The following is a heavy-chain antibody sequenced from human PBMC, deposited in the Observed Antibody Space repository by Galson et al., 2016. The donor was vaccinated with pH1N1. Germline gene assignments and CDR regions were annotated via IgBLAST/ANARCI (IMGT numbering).Heavy chain of an antibody. CDR1: GFSLSTTGMR. CDR3: ARSRRMAAVGTSGYFYNSMDV. D-gene: IGHD6-13*01. J-gene: IGHJ6*02. Sequence: PALVKPTQTLTLTCTFSGFSLSTTGMRVSWIRQPPGKALEWLTRIDWDDSKFYSTSLKTRVTISKDTSKNQVVLEMTNMDPVDTATHYCARSRRMAAVGTSGYFYNSMDVWGQGTTVTVSS. CDR2: IDWDDSK. V-gene: IGHV2-70*04.